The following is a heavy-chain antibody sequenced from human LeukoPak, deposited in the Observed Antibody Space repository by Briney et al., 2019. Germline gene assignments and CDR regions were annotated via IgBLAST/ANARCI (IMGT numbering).Heavy chain of an antibody. Sequence: GGSLRLSCAASGFTFSSYGMHWVRQAPGKGLEWVAVIWYDGSNKYYADSVKGRFTISRDNSKNTLYLQMNSLRAEDTAVYYCARGGGYDLLVAADDAFDIWGQGTMVTVSS. CDR2: IWYDGSNK. D-gene: IGHD5-12*01. CDR1: GFTFSSYG. V-gene: IGHV3-33*08. J-gene: IGHJ3*02. CDR3: ARGGGYDLLVAADDAFDI.